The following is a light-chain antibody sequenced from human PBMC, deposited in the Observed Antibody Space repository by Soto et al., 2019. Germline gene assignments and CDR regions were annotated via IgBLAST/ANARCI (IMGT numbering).Light chain of an antibody. CDR2: DAS. Sequence: EIVMTQSPATLSVSPGEGATLSCKASQNVYNNLAWYQQRPGQPPRLLIYDASTRATGISARFSGSGYGTEFTLTISSLQSEEFAVYFCQQCRNWPITFGGGTKVEIK. J-gene: IGKJ4*01. CDR1: QNVYNN. V-gene: IGKV3-15*01. CDR3: QQCRNWPIT.